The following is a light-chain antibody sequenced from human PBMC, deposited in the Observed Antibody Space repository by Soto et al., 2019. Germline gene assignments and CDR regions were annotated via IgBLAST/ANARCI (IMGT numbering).Light chain of an antibody. CDR3: SSYAGSNNLV. CDR1: TRDVGGYNY. Sequence: QSLLTQPPSPSGSPGQSVTISCTGTTRDVGGYNYVSWYQQHPGKAPKLMIYEVSKRPSGVPDRFSGSKSGNTASLTVSGLQAEDEADYYCSSYAGSNNLVFGTGTKVTVL. CDR2: EVS. V-gene: IGLV2-8*01. J-gene: IGLJ1*01.